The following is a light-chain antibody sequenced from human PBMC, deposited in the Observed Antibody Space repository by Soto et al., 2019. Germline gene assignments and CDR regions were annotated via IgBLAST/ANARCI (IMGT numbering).Light chain of an antibody. J-gene: IGLJ3*02. Sequence: QPVLTQSPSASASLGASVRLTCTLDSGHSRYTIAWHQQRPGKGPRYLMKLNSDGSHNKGDGIPDRFSGSSSGAERYLIISNLQSEDEADYYCQTWGTGIPFGGGTQLTVL. CDR1: SGHSRYT. CDR3: QTWGTGIP. V-gene: IGLV4-69*01. CDR2: LNSDGSH.